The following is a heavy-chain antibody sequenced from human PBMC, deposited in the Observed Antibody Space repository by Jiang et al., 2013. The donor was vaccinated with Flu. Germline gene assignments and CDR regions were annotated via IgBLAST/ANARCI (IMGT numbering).Heavy chain of an antibody. CDR3: ARVFPGYSSSWFSNWFDP. D-gene: IGHD6-13*01. V-gene: IGHV4-39*07. CDR1: GGSIRSNNHF. Sequence: KPSETLSLTCTVSGGSIRSNNHFWGWIRQPPGKGLEWIGSIYFSGTTYNNPSLKSRVTISIDTSKDQFSLNLRSVTAADTAVYYCARVFPGYSSSWFSNWFDPWGQGTLVIVSS. CDR2: IYFSGTT. J-gene: IGHJ5*02.